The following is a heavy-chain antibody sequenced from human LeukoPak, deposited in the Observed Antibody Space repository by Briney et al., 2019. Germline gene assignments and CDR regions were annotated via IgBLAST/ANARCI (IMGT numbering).Heavy chain of an antibody. CDR1: GFTFSSYA. CDR2: ISGSGGNT. Sequence: GGSLRLSCAASGFTFSSYAMSWVRQAPGKGMEWVSVISGSGGNTYYADSVKGRFTISRDNSKNTLYLQVNSLRAEDTAVYYCAKAQYRLSTSCYDSFDYWGQGTLVTVSS. CDR3: AKAQYRLSTSCYDSFDY. V-gene: IGHV3-23*01. J-gene: IGHJ4*02. D-gene: IGHD2-2*01.